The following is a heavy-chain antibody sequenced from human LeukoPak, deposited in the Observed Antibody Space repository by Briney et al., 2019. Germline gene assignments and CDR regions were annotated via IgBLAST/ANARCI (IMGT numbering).Heavy chain of an antibody. Sequence: GEPLQISCKCSGYSFTSYWIGWGRQMPGEGLEWMGIIYPGDSDTTYTPSFQGQVTISADKSTSTAYLQWSSLKASDTAMYYCARHKGSGSAGDDYWGQGTLVTVSS. CDR2: IYPGDSDT. CDR3: ARHKGSGSAGDDY. J-gene: IGHJ4*02. V-gene: IGHV5-51*01. CDR1: GYSFTSYW. D-gene: IGHD3-10*01.